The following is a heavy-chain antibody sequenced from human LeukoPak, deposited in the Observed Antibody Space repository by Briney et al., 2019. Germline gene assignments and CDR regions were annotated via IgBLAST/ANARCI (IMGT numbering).Heavy chain of an antibody. CDR2: ISSDSNYI. CDR1: GFTFSSYS. Sequence: GGSLRLTCAASGFTFSSYSMNWVRQAPGKGLEWVSYISSDSNYIFYADSVQGLFTISTDNAENSLFLQMTSLRAEDTAVYYCASRYCTSTNCYAFDIWGQGTMVTVSS. J-gene: IGHJ3*02. V-gene: IGHV3-21*01. D-gene: IGHD2-2*01. CDR3: ASRYCTSTNCYAFDI.